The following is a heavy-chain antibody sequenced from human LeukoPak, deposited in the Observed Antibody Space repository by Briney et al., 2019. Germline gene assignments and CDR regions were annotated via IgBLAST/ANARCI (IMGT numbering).Heavy chain of an antibody. CDR3: ARDTPRGVIAAAGRGRYYFDY. D-gene: IGHD6-13*01. V-gene: IGHV4-34*01. CDR2: INHSGST. CDR1: GGSFSGYY. J-gene: IGHJ4*02. Sequence: PSDTLSLTCAVYGGSFSGYYWSWIRQPAGKGLECIGEINHSGSTNYNPSLKSRVTISVDTSKHHFSLNLSSVAAADTALHSCARDTPRGVIAAAGRGRYYFDYWGQGTLVTVSS.